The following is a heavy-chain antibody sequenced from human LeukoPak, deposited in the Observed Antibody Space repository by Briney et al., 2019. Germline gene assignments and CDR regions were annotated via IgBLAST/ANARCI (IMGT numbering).Heavy chain of an antibody. J-gene: IGHJ5*02. CDR3: ARRDYYDSSGFDP. V-gene: IGHV4-30-2*01. D-gene: IGHD3-22*01. Sequence: SETLSLTCAVSGGSISSGGYPWSWIRQPPGKGLEWIGYIYHSGSTYYNPSLKSRVTISVDRSKNQFSLKLSSVTAADTAVYYCARRDYYDSSGFDPWGQGTLVTVSS. CDR1: GGSISSGGYP. CDR2: IYHSGST.